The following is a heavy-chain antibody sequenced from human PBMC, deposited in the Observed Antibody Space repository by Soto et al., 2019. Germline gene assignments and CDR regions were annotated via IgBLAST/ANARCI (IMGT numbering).Heavy chain of an antibody. J-gene: IGHJ6*02. CDR1: GGSISSYY. Sequence: SETLSLTCTVSGGSISSYYWSWIRQPPGKGLEWIGYIYYSGSTKYNPSLKSRVTISVDTSKNQITLTLSSVTASDTAVYYCARQDSSSWYWVYGMDVWGQGTTVTVSS. CDR3: ARQDSSSWYWVYGMDV. V-gene: IGHV4-59*08. D-gene: IGHD6-13*01. CDR2: IYYSGST.